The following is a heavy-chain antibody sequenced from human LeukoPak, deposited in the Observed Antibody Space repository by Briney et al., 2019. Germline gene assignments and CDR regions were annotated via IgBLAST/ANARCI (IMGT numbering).Heavy chain of an antibody. CDR1: GDSISNSNFF. V-gene: IGHV4-39*01. Sequence: KSSETLSLTCIVSGDSISNSNFFWAWIRQPPGRRLEWIGCINYSGSTYYNPSLESRLTMSVDTSNHQISLNLNSVTAADTAVYYCARQGNYNSGRLIDSWGQGTLVTVSS. CDR2: INYSGST. CDR3: ARQGNYNSGRLIDS. D-gene: IGHD6-19*01. J-gene: IGHJ4*02.